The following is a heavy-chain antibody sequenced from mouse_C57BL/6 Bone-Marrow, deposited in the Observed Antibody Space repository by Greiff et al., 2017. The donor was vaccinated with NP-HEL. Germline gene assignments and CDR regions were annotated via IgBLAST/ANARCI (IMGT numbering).Heavy chain of an antibody. J-gene: IGHJ3*01. CDR3: TRYHRGGFAY. CDR1: GYTFTDYE. CDR2: IDPETGGT. Sequence: QVQLQQSGAELVRPGASVTLSCKASGYTFTDYEMHWVKQTPVHGLEWIGAIDPETGGTAYNQKFKGKAILTADKSSSTAYMELRSLTSEDSAVYYCTRYHRGGFAYWGQGTLVTVSA. V-gene: IGHV1-15*01.